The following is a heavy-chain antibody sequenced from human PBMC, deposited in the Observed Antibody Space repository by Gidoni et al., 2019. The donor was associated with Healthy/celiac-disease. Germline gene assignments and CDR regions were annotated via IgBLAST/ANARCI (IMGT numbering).Heavy chain of an antibody. CDR3: ARDEPVSKYSSPRGAFDI. D-gene: IGHD6-6*01. Sequence: QVQLVQSGAEVKKPGSSVKVSCKASGGTFISYAISWVRQAPGQGLEWMGGIIPIFGTANYAQKFQGRVTITADESTSTAYMELSSLRSEDTAVYYCARDEPVSKYSSPRGAFDIWGQGTMVTVSS. J-gene: IGHJ3*02. CDR1: GGTFISYA. V-gene: IGHV1-69*01. CDR2: IIPIFGTA.